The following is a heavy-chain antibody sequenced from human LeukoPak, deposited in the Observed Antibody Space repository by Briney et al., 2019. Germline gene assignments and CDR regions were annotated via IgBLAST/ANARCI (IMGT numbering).Heavy chain of an antibody. CDR1: GGSISSYY. Sequence: SETLSLTCSVSGGSISSYYWSWIRQPAGKGLEWIGRIYTSGSTNYNPSLKSRVTMSVDTSKNQFSLKLSSVTAAYTAVYYCARMGYYYDSSGYWEYFQHWGQGTLVTVSS. V-gene: IGHV4-4*07. J-gene: IGHJ1*01. D-gene: IGHD3-22*01. CDR3: ARMGYYYDSSGYWEYFQH. CDR2: IYTSGST.